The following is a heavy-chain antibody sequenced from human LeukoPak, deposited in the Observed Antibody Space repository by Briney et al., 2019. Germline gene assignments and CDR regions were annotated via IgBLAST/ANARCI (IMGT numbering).Heavy chain of an antibody. J-gene: IGHJ5*02. Sequence: TSETLSLTCTVSGGSISSYYWSWIRKPPGKGLEWIGYIYYSGSTNYNPSLKSRVTISVDTSKNQFSLKLSSVTAADTAVYYCARTTGEYYDFWSGYYEESWFDPWGQGTLVTVSS. V-gene: IGHV4-59*01. D-gene: IGHD3-3*01. CDR3: ARTTGEYYDFWSGYYEESWFDP. CDR1: GGSISSYY. CDR2: IYYSGST.